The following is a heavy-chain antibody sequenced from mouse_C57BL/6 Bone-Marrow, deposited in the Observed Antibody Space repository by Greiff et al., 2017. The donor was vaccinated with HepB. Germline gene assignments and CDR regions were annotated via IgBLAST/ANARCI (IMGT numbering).Heavy chain of an antibody. D-gene: IGHD1-1*01. J-gene: IGHJ4*01. V-gene: IGHV1-55*01. CDR1: GYTFTSYW. Sequence: QVQLQQPGAELVKPGASVKMSCKASGYTFTSYWITWVKQRPGQGLEWIGDIYPGSGSTNYNEKFKSKATLTVDTSSSTAYMQLSSLTSEDSAVYYCARSNYGSTLCAMDYWGQGTSVTVSS. CDR2: IYPGSGST. CDR3: ARSNYGSTLCAMDY.